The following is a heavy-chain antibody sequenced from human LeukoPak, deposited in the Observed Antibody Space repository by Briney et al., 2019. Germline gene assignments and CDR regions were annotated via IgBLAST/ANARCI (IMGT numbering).Heavy chain of an antibody. CDR3: ARVGDYGSGSYYRWVYFDY. CDR2: INPNSGGT. J-gene: IGHJ4*02. CDR1: GYTFTGYY. Sequence: ASVKVSCKAPGYTFTGYYMHWVRQAPGQGLEWMGWINPNSGGTNYAQKFQGRVTMTRDTSISTAYMELSRLRSDDTAVYYCARVGDYGSGSYYRWVYFDYWGQGTLVTVSS. V-gene: IGHV1-2*02. D-gene: IGHD3-10*01.